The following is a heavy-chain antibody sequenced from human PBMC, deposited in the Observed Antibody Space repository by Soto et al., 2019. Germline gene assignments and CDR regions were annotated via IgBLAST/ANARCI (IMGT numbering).Heavy chain of an antibody. V-gene: IGHV4-59*01. CDR1: GGSFSSEY. CDR2: IYYSGST. Sequence: SGALSLTGTLSGGSFSSEYWSGVQQPPGKGLEWIGYIYYSGSTDYNPSLKSRVTISVDTSKSQFSLKLSSVTAADTAVYYCAREAYDSSGYGYYYYGMDVWGQGTTVT. D-gene: IGHD3-22*01. CDR3: AREAYDSSGYGYYYYGMDV. J-gene: IGHJ6*02.